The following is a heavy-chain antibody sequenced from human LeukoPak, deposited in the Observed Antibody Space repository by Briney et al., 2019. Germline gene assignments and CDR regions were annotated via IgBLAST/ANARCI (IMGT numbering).Heavy chain of an antibody. CDR3: TRMTTGHDY. CDR2: INHSGYT. CDR1: GVSFNNYY. D-gene: IGHD4-17*01. J-gene: IGHJ4*02. Sequence: SETLSLTCAVSGVSFNNYYWSWVRQTPGKGLEWIGEINHSGYTNDSPSLKSRVTLSIDTSRKQFSLNLRSVTVADTGTYYCTRMTTGHDYWGQGTLVTVSS. V-gene: IGHV4-34*01.